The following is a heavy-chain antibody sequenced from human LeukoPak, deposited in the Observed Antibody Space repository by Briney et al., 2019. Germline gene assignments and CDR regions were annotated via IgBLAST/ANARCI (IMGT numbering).Heavy chain of an antibody. D-gene: IGHD3-10*02. Sequence: GGSLRLSSAASGFTFSSYSMNWVRQAPGKGLEWVSSISSSSRYIYYADSVKGRFTISRDNAKNSLYLQMNSLRAEDTAVYYCARDHPVRGVMSAFDIWGEGTMVTVSS. V-gene: IGHV3-21*01. J-gene: IGHJ3*02. CDR1: GFTFSSYS. CDR2: ISSSSRYI. CDR3: ARDHPVRGVMSAFDI.